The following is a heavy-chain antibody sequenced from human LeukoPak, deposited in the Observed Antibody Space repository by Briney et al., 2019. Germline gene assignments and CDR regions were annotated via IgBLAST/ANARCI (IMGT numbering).Heavy chain of an antibody. D-gene: IGHD3-22*01. V-gene: IGHV4-59*01. CDR3: AKAVFSYDSSAFFFYP. J-gene: IGHJ5*02. Sequence: SETLSLTCTVSGGSISNYFWSWIRQPPGKGLEWIGYIYYSGSTNYNPSVKSRITMSVDIFKNHFSLKLSSVTAGDTAVYYCAKAVFSYDSSAFFFYPWGQGTLVTVSS. CDR2: IYYSGST. CDR1: GGSISNYF.